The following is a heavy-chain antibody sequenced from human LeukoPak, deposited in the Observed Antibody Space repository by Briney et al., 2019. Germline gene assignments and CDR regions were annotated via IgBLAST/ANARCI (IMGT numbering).Heavy chain of an antibody. CDR1: GGSISSYY. CDR2: IYYSGST. CDR3: ARQGRGYGGNSDY. Sequence: SETLSLTCTVSGGSISSYYWTWIRQPPGKGLEWIGYIYYSGSTNYNPSLKSRVTISVDTSKNQFSLKLSSVTAADTAVYYCARQGRGYGGNSDYWGQETLVTVSS. J-gene: IGHJ4*02. D-gene: IGHD4-23*01. V-gene: IGHV4-59*08.